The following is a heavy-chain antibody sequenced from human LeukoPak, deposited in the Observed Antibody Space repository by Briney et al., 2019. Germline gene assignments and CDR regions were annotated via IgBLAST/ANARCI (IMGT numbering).Heavy chain of an antibody. D-gene: IGHD6-13*01. Sequence: VASVKVSCKASGYTFTSYGISWVRQAPGQGLEWMGWISAYNGNTNYAQKLQGRVTMTTDTSTSTAYMELRSLRSDDTAVYYCARGGVVAAAGTSNWFDPWGQGTLVTVSS. V-gene: IGHV1-18*01. J-gene: IGHJ5*02. CDR2: ISAYNGNT. CDR1: GYTFTSYG. CDR3: ARGGVVAAAGTSNWFDP.